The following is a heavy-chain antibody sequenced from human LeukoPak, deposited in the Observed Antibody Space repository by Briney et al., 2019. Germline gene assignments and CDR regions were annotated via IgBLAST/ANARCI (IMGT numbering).Heavy chain of an antibody. D-gene: IGHD3-10*01. CDR3: ARRVIDYYGSGSFVGWFDP. Sequence: PGGSLRLSCAASGFTFSDYYMSWIRQAPGKGLEWIGRIYTSGSTNYNPSLKSRVTISVDTSKNQFSLKLSSVTAADTAVYYCARRVIDYYGSGSFVGWFDPWGQGTLVTVSS. CDR2: IYTSGST. V-gene: IGHV4-4*07. J-gene: IGHJ5*02. CDR1: GFTFSDYY.